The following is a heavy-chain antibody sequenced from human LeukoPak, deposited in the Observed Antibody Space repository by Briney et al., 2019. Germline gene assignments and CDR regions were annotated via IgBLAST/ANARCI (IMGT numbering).Heavy chain of an antibody. V-gene: IGHV4-39*07. J-gene: IGHJ3*02. D-gene: IGHD5-12*01. CDR1: GGSISSSSYY. CDR2: IYYSGST. Sequence: ASETLSLTCTVSGGSISSSSYYWGWIRQPPGKGLEWIGSIYYSGSTYYNPSLKSRVTISVDTSKNQFSLKLSSVTAADTAVYYCARSPGGVATIRPFVAFDIWGQGTMVTVSS. CDR3: ARSPGGVATIRPFVAFDI.